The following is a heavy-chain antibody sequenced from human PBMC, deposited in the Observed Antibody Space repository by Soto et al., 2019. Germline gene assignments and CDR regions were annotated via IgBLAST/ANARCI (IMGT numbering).Heavy chain of an antibody. D-gene: IGHD3-16*01. CDR1: GGTFSSYT. CDR3: AGVGGFDP. J-gene: IGHJ5*02. Sequence: QVQLVQSGAEVKKPGSSVKVSCKASGGTFSSYTISWVRQAPGQGLEWMGRIIPILGIANYAQKFQGRVTITAHKSTGTAYMGLSSLRSGDTAVYYCAGVGGFDPWGQGTLVTVSS. V-gene: IGHV1-69*02. CDR2: IIPILGIA.